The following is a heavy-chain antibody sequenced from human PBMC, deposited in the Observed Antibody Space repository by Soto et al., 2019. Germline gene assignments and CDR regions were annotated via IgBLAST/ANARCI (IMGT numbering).Heavy chain of an antibody. Sequence: AGGSLRLSCAASGFSFDDYGMNWVRQVPGKGLEWISSINWNGADTAYVDSVKGRFTISRDNAKNSLYLQMNSLRDEDTAFYYCARDRVRYDFYAFDIWGQGTMVTVSS. J-gene: IGHJ3*02. CDR1: GFSFDDYG. V-gene: IGHV3-20*04. CDR2: INWNGADT. CDR3: ARDRVRYDFYAFDI. D-gene: IGHD3-3*01.